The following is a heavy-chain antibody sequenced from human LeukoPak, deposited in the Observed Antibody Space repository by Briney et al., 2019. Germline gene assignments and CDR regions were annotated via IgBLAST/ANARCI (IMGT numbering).Heavy chain of an antibody. CDR1: GFTFSSYE. J-gene: IGHJ4*02. CDR3: ARRSGIAVAGAFDY. V-gene: IGHV3-48*03. CDR2: ISSSGSTI. Sequence: GGSLRLSCAASGFTFSSYEMNWVRQAPGKGLEWVSYISSSGSTIYYADSVKGRFTISRDNAKNSLYLQMNSLRAEDTAVYYCARRSGIAVAGAFDYWGQGTLVTVSS. D-gene: IGHD6-19*01.